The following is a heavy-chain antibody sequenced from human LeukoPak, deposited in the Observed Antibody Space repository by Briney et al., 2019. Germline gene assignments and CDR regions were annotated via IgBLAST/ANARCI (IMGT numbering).Heavy chain of an antibody. CDR2: ISYSGST. CDR1: GVSISSYY. J-gene: IGHJ4*02. V-gene: IGHV4-59*01. Sequence: SETLSLTCTVSGVSISSYYWSWIRQPPGKGLEWIGYISYSGSTNYNPSLKSRLTMSVDTSRNQFSLKLSSVTAADTAVYYCASSVDTAMVETLDYWGQGTLVTVSS. D-gene: IGHD5-18*01. CDR3: ASSVDTAMVETLDY.